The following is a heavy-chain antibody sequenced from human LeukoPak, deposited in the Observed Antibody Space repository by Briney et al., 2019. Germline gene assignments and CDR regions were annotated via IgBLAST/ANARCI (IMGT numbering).Heavy chain of an antibody. CDR1: GYTFTSYG. CDR3: ARLHIVVVPAATANYYYYYMDV. CDR2: ISAYNGNT. Sequence: ASVKVSCKASGYTFTSYGISWARQAPGQGLEWMGWISAYNGNTNYAQKLQGRVTMTTDTSTSTAYMELRSLRSDDTAVYYCARLHIVVVPAATANYYYYYMDVWGKGTTVTVSS. D-gene: IGHD2-2*01. V-gene: IGHV1-18*01. J-gene: IGHJ6*03.